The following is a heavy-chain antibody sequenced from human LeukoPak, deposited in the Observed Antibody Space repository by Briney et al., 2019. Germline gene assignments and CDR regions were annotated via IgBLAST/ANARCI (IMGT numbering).Heavy chain of an antibody. J-gene: IGHJ6*02. D-gene: IGHD6-13*01. CDR1: GFTFSNAW. Sequence: PGGSLRLSCAASGFTFSNAWMSWVRQAPGKGLEWVGRIKSKTDGGTTDYAAPVKGRFTISRDDSKNTLYLQMNSLKTEDTAVYYCTTDEWSSSWSNYYYYGMDVWGQGTTVTVSS. CDR3: TTDEWSSSWSNYYYYGMDV. V-gene: IGHV3-15*01. CDR2: IKSKTDGGTT.